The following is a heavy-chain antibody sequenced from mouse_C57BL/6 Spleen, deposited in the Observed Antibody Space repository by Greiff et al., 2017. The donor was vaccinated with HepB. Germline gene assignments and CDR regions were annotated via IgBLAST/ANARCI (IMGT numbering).Heavy chain of an antibody. CDR2: IYPRSGNT. Sequence: VHVKQSGAELARPGASVKLSCKASGYTFTSYGISWVKQRTGQGLEWIGEIYPRSGNTYYNEKFKGKATLTADKSSSTAYMELRSLTSEDSAVYFCARRDYDGGVFDYWGQGTTLTVSS. CDR3: ARRDYDGGVFDY. J-gene: IGHJ2*01. D-gene: IGHD2-4*01. V-gene: IGHV1-81*01. CDR1: GYTFTSYG.